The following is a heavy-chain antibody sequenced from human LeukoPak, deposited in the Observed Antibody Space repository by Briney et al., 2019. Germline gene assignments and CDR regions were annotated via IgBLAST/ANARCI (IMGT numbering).Heavy chain of an antibody. CDR3: ARGRNVLRYNYAFDI. CDR1: GGSFSGYY. D-gene: IGHD3-9*01. V-gene: IGHV4-34*01. CDR2: INHSGST. Sequence: PSETLSLTCAVYGGSFSGYYWSWIRQPPGKGLEWIGEINHSGSTNYNPSLKSRVTISVDTSKNQFSLKLSSVTAADTAVYYCARGRNVLRYNYAFDIWGQETMVTVSS. J-gene: IGHJ3*02.